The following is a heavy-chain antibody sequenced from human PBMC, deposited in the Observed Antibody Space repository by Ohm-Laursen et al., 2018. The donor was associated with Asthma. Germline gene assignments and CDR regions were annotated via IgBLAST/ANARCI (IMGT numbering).Heavy chain of an antibody. CDR3: ASNSGSYEYYFDY. J-gene: IGHJ4*02. CDR1: GYTFSRYS. CDR2: ISTASSFI. V-gene: IGHV3-21*01. D-gene: IGHD1-26*01. Sequence: GSLRLSCSASGYTFSRYSVHWVRQIPGKGLEWVASISTASSFIYYADSVKGRFTISRDNSKNTLYLQMNSLRAEDTAVYYCASNSGSYEYYFDYWGQGTLVTVSS.